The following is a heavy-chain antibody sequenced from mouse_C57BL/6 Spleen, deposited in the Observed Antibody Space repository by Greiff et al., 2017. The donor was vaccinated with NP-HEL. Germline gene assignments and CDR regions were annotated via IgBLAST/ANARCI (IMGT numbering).Heavy chain of an antibody. CDR3: TTYPIDGYYAAWFAY. Sequence: EVQLVESGAELVRPGASVKLSCTASGFNIKDYYMHWVKQRPEQGLEWIGRIDPEDGDTEYAPKFQGKATMTADTSSNTAYLQLSSLTSEDTAVYYCTTYPIDGYYAAWFAYWGQGTLVTVSA. CDR1: GFNIKDYY. V-gene: IGHV14-1*01. D-gene: IGHD2-3*01. CDR2: IDPEDGDT. J-gene: IGHJ3*01.